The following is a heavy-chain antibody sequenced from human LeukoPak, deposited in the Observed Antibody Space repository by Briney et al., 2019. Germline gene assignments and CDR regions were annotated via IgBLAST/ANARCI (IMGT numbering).Heavy chain of an antibody. Sequence: SETLSLTCAVYGGSFSGYYWSWIRQPPGKGLEWIGEINHSGSTNYNPSLKSRVTISVDTSKNQFSLKLSSVTAADTAVCYCARGIRTLKYSSGWYRGEFDYWGQGTLVTVSS. D-gene: IGHD6-19*01. J-gene: IGHJ4*02. CDR1: GGSFSGYY. CDR2: INHSGST. CDR3: ARGIRTLKYSSGWYRGEFDY. V-gene: IGHV4-34*01.